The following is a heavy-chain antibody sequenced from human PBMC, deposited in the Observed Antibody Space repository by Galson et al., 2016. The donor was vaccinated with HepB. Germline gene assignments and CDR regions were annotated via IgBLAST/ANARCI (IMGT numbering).Heavy chain of an antibody. V-gene: IGHV4-39*01. CDR3: ARHPRTSSSYFDS. D-gene: IGHD2-2*01. J-gene: IGHJ4*02. CDR1: GGSISSNGYY. CDR2: IYYSGNI. Sequence: SETLSLTCTVSGGSISSNGYYWGWIRQPPGKGLEWIGSIYYSGNIYYNPSLKSRVTMSVDTSKSQFSLKLTSVPAADTAVYYCARHPRTSSSYFDSWGQGVLVTVSS.